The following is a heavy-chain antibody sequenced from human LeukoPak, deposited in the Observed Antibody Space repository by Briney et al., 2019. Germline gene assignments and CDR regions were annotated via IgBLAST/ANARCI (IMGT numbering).Heavy chain of an antibody. D-gene: IGHD3-3*01. J-gene: IGHJ5*02. V-gene: IGHV4-34*01. CDR2: INHSGST. Sequence: SETLSLTCAVYGGSFSGYYWSWIRQPPGKGLELIGEINHSGSTNYNPSLKSRVTVSVDTSKNQFSLKLSSVTAADTAVYYCARDIYYDFWSGYQSYNWFDPWGQGTLVTVSS. CDR3: ARDIYYDFWSGYQSYNWFDP. CDR1: GGSFSGYY.